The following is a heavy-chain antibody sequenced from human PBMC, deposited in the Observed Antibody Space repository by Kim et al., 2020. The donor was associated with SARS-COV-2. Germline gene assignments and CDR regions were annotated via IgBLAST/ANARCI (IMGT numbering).Heavy chain of an antibody. Sequence: GGSLRRSCAASGFTFSSYAMHWVRQAPGKGLEYVSAISSNGGSTYYANSVKGRFTISRDNSKNTLYLQMGSLRAEDMAVYYCARVGPYYGQERGAFDIWGQGTMVTVSS. CDR3: ARVGPYYGQERGAFDI. CDR2: ISSNGGST. CDR1: GFTFSSYA. V-gene: IGHV3-64*01. D-gene: IGHD3-10*01. J-gene: IGHJ3*02.